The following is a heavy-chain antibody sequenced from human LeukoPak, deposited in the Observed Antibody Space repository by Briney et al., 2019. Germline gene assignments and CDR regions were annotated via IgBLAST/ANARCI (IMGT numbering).Heavy chain of an antibody. CDR3: SRRFRD. CDR1: GITFSGFE. Sequence: GGSLRLSCVGSGITFSGFELNWVRQAPGKGLDWVSYISDDGSTKTYGDSVEGRFTISRDNAKNTLSLQMNSLRLEDTGVYYCSRRFRDWGRGILVTVST. V-gene: IGHV3-48*03. J-gene: IGHJ4*02. CDR2: ISDDGSTK.